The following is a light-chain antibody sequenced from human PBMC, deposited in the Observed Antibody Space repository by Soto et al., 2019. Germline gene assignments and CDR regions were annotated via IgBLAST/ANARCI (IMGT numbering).Light chain of an antibody. CDR2: GAS. CDR1: QSVSSNY. V-gene: IGKV3-20*01. J-gene: IGKJ1*01. CDR3: QQYGGSPRT. Sequence: EIVLTQSPGTLSLSPGERATLSCRASQSVSSNYLAWYQQKSGQAPRLLIYGASSRATGIPDRFSGSGSGTDFTLTISRLEPEDFAVYYCQQYGGSPRTFGQGTKVEI.